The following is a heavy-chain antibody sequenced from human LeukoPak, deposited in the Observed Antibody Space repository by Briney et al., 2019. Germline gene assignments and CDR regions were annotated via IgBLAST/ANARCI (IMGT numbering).Heavy chain of an antibody. V-gene: IGHV4-38-2*01. D-gene: IGHD3-10*01. CDR2: IYHSGST. CDR1: GYSISSGYY. Sequence: SETLSLTCAVSGYSISSGYYWGWIRQPPGKGLEWIGGIYHSGSTYYNPSLKSRVTISVDTSKNQFSLKLISFTADERAVIYCARHLRRAMVRAVCNWFDPWGQGTLVTVSS. CDR3: ARHLRRAMVRAVCNWFDP. J-gene: IGHJ5*02.